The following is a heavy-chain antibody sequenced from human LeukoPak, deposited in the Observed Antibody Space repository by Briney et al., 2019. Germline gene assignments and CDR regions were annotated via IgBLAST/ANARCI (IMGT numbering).Heavy chain of an antibody. J-gene: IGHJ3*02. V-gene: IGHV3-72*01. D-gene: IGHD3-16*01. CDR2: IRNKAKRYST. Sequence: GGPLRLSCAASGVTLSDHHMDWVRQAPGEGLEWVGRIRNKAKRYSTQYAASVRGRFTISRDDSENSLFLQTNSLKTEDTAVYYCARDGGKDDHSAFDIWGQGTVVTVSS. CDR1: GVTLSDHH. CDR3: ARDGGKDDHSAFDI.